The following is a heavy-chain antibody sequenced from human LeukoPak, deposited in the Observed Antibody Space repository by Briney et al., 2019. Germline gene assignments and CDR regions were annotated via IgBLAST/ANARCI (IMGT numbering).Heavy chain of an antibody. Sequence: PGGSLRLSCAASGFTFSKYWMSWVRQAPGKGLEWVANIRQNGSGIAYVDSVEGRFTISRDDAQNSLYLEMNRLRVEDTAVYYCADPGVGYWGQGTLVTVSA. CDR3: ADPGVGY. CDR2: IRQNGSGI. V-gene: IGHV3-7*01. CDR1: GFTFSKYW. J-gene: IGHJ4*02. D-gene: IGHD2-8*01.